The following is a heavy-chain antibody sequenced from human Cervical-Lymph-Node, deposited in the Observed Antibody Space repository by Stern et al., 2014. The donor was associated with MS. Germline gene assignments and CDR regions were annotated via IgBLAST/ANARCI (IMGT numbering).Heavy chain of an antibody. V-gene: IGHV4-61*02. CDR2: IYSTGTT. CDR3: ARGGEGWNSYYFDY. D-gene: IGHD1-7*01. J-gene: IGHJ4*02. CDR1: GGSITRGSYY. Sequence: QMQLQESGPGLVKPSQTLSLSCSVSGGSITRGSYYWTWIRQPAGKGPEWIGSIYSTGTTNYNPSPNSRVSMSLDTFENQFLLTVISVTAADTAVYYCARGGEGWNSYYFDYWGQGTLVTVSS.